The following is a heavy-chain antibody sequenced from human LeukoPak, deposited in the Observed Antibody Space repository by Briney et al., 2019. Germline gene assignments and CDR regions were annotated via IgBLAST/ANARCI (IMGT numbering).Heavy chain of an antibody. CDR3: AKDPGYSSGLFDY. V-gene: IGHV3-30*02. J-gene: IGHJ4*02. D-gene: IGHD6-19*01. CDR2: IRYDGSNK. Sequence: GGSLRLSCAASGFTFSSYGMHWVRQAPGKGLEWVAFIRYDGSNKYCADSVKGRFTISRDNSKNTLYLQMNSLRAEDTALYYCAKDPGYSSGLFDYWGQGALVTVSS. CDR1: GFTFSSYG.